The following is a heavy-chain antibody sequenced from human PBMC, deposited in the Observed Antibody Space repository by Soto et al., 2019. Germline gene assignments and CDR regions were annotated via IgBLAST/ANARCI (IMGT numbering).Heavy chain of an antibody. V-gene: IGHV3-48*03. J-gene: IGHJ4*02. CDR3: ASLAAAGTFDY. CDR2: ISSSGSTI. Sequence: AGGSLRLSCAASGFTFSSYEMNWVRQAPGKGLEWVSYISSSGSTIYYADSVKGRFTISRDNAKNSLYLQMNSLRAEDTAVYYCASLAAAGTFDYWGQGTLVTVSS. D-gene: IGHD6-13*01. CDR1: GFTFSSYE.